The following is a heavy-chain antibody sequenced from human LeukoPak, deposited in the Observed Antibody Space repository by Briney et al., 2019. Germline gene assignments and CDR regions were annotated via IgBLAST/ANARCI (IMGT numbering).Heavy chain of an antibody. CDR3: VRDGGTDWYDP. CDR1: GFTISDYW. Sequence: PGGSLRLSCAASGFTISDYWMTWVRQAPGKGLEWAANIKQDGSEKTYVDSVKGRFTISRDNAKNSIFLQMNSLKVEDMAMYYCVRDGGTDWYDPWGQGTLVSVSS. V-gene: IGHV3-7*01. CDR2: IKQDGSEK. D-gene: IGHD3-16*01. J-gene: IGHJ5*02.